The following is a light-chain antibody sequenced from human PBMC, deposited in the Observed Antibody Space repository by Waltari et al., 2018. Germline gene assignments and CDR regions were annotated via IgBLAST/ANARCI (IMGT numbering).Light chain of an antibody. CDR2: SAS. Sequence: DIQMTQSPSSVSASVGDRVTITCRASQGINNWLAWYQQKPGKAPKLLIYSASTLQSGVPSRVSGSGSGTEFTLTIGSLRPEDFATYYCQQSNGFPLTFGGGTRVEI. CDR1: QGINNW. CDR3: QQSNGFPLT. V-gene: IGKV1-12*01. J-gene: IGKJ4*01.